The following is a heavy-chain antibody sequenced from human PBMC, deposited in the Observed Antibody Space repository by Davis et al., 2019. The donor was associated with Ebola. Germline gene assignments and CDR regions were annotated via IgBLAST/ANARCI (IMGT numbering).Heavy chain of an antibody. D-gene: IGHD7-27*01. CDR3: AKDSDNWGSGDFDY. J-gene: IGHJ4*02. CDR2: ITGIGGTT. CDR1: GFMFGSYA. V-gene: IGHV3-23*01. Sequence: PGGSLRPSCAASGFMFGSYAMSWVRQAPGKGREWVSGITGIGGTTYYAGSVQGRFTVSRDNSKNTLYLQVSSLRTEDTAIYYCAKDSDNWGSGDFDYWGQGTRVTVSS.